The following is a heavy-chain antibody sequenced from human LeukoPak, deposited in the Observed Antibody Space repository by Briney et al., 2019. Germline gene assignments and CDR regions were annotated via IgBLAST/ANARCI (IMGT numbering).Heavy chain of an antibody. CDR1: GVTFSTYG. D-gene: IGHD3-9*01. CDR2: VSDDGASM. V-gene: IGHV3-30*03. J-gene: IGHJ4*02. CDR3: ASQAETYYDILTLDY. Sequence: GGSLRLSCAASGVTFSTYGMHWVRQAPGKGLEWVAVVSDDGASMYYADSVKGRFTISRDNSKNTLYLQMNSLRAEDTAVYYCASQAETYYDILTLDYWGQGTLVTVSS.